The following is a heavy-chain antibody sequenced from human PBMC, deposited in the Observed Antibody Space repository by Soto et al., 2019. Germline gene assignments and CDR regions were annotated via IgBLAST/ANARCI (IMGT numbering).Heavy chain of an antibody. CDR1: GGSFSGYY. CDR2: INHSGST. CDR3: ARGTGDSSGWSTPWTFDY. Sequence: PSETLSLTCAVYGGSFSGYYWSWIRQPPGKGLEWIGEINHSGSTNYNPSLKSRVTISVDTSKNQFSLKLSSVTAADTAVYYCARGTGDSSGWSTPWTFDYWGQGTLVTVSS. V-gene: IGHV4-34*01. D-gene: IGHD6-19*01. J-gene: IGHJ4*02.